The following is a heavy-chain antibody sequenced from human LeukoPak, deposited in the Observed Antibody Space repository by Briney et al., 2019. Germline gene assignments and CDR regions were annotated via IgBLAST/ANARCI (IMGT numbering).Heavy chain of an antibody. D-gene: IGHD2-2*02. J-gene: IGHJ6*03. CDR2: IYYSGST. CDR3: ARDHPYNYYYYYMDV. V-gene: IGHV4-59*12. Sequence: PSETLSLTCTVSGGSISSYYWSWIRQPPGKGLEWIGYIYYSGSTNYNPSLKSRVTMSVDTSKNQFSLKLSSVTAADTAVYYCARDHPYNYYYYYMDVWGKGTTVTVSS. CDR1: GGSISSYY.